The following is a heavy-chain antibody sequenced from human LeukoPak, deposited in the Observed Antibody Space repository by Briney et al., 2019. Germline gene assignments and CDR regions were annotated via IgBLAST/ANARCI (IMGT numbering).Heavy chain of an antibody. Sequence: SETLCLTCTVSGDSISSYYWSWIRQPPGKGLEWIGYIYYSGSTNYNPSLKSRVTLSVDTSKNQFSLKLSSVTAADTAVYYCARWPPPDFDYWGRGTLVTVSS. CDR1: GDSISSYY. J-gene: IGHJ4*02. V-gene: IGHV4-59*12. CDR2: IYYSGST. CDR3: ARWPPPDFDY.